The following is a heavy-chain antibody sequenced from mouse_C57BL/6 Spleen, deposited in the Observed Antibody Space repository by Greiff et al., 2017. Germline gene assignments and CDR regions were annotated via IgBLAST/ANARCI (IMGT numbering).Heavy chain of an antibody. D-gene: IGHD2-2*01. CDR3: AREWFHYFDY. V-gene: IGHV5-4*01. Sequence: EVQGVESGGGLVKPGGSLKLSCAASGFTFSSYAMSWVRQTPEKRLEWVATISAGGSYTYYPDNVKGRFTLSRDNAKNNLYLQMSHLKSEDTAMYYCAREWFHYFDYWGQGTTLTVSS. CDR2: ISAGGSYT. CDR1: GFTFSSYA. J-gene: IGHJ2*01.